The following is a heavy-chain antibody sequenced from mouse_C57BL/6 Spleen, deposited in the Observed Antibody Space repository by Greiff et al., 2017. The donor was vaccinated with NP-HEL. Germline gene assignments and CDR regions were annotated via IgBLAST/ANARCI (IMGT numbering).Heavy chain of an antibody. CDR3: AIYYGNYGYAFDY. D-gene: IGHD2-1*01. CDR2: IYPGDGDT. Sequence: QVQLQQSGPELVKPGASVKISCKASGYAFSSSWINWVKQRPGKGLEWIGRIYPGDGDTNYTGQFKGKATLNADKSSSTAYMQLSSLTSEDSAVYFCAIYYGNYGYAFDYWGQGTSVTVSS. J-gene: IGHJ4*01. CDR1: GYAFSSSW. V-gene: IGHV1-82*01.